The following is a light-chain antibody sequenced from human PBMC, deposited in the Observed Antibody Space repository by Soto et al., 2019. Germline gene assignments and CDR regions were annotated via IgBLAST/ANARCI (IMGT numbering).Light chain of an antibody. CDR1: QAIRDD. CDR3: LQYYSYPRT. V-gene: IGKV1-17*01. CDR2: GGS. J-gene: IGKJ1*01. Sequence: DIQMTQSPSSLSASVGDRVTITCRASQAIRDDLGWFQQKPGKAPKRLIYGGSTLHSGVSSRFSASGSGTDFTLTISSLQPEDFATYYCLQYYSYPRTFGQGTKVDIK.